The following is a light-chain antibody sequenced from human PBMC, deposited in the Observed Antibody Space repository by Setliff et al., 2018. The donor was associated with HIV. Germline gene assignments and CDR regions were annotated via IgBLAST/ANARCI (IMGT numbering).Light chain of an antibody. CDR1: SSDVVDYNY. CDR3: SSYAGSYLYV. J-gene: IGLJ1*01. Sequence: QSALTQPASVSGSPGQSITISCTGTSSDVVDYNYVSWYQQYPGKAPKLMIYAVSNRPSGVSNRFSGSKSGNTASLTISGLQAEDEADYYCSSYAGSYLYVFGTGTKVTVL. V-gene: IGLV2-14*03. CDR2: AVS.